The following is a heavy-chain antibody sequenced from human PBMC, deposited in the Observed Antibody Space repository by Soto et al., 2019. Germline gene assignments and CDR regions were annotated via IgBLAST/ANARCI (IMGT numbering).Heavy chain of an antibody. J-gene: IGHJ4*02. D-gene: IGHD3-16*01. Sequence: GSLIVSWVSSGITFSGSSSNLVRQAPGKGLERVSSISDSSTNIYYADSVKGRFTISRDNAKNSLYLQMHSLRAEDTALYYCESSFSWYYSKWGQGTLVTVSS. CDR1: GITFSGSS. CDR3: ESSFSWYYSK. CDR2: ISDSSTNI. V-gene: IGHV3-21*01.